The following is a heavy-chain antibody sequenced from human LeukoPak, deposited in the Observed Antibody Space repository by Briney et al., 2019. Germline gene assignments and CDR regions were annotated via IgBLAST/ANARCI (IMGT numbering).Heavy chain of an antibody. CDR2: IYSGGSP. J-gene: IGHJ4*02. CDR1: GFTFSTNY. D-gene: IGHD3-22*01. CDR3: ARDLNYYDSSGYDH. Sequence: GGSLRLSCAASGFTFSTNYMSWARQAPGKGLEWVSVIYSGGSPYYADSVKGRFTISRDNSKNTLYLQMNSLRAEDTAVYYCARDLNYYDSSGYDHWGQGTLVTVSS. V-gene: IGHV3-53*01.